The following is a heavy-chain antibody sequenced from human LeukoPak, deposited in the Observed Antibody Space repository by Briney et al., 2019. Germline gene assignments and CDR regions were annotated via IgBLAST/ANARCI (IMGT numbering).Heavy chain of an antibody. CDR2: IYYRGTT. Sequence: PSETLSLTCSVSGSSISPHHWTWIRQAPGEGLEWMGYIYYRGTTNYGPSLKNRLTMSVDTSKNQISLKLTSVTAADTAVYYCARIQPSCPGLGFCSFDIWGQGTPATVSS. D-gene: IGHD3-3*01. V-gene: IGHV4-59*11. J-gene: IGHJ3*02. CDR3: ARIQPSCPGLGFCSFDI. CDR1: GSSISPHH.